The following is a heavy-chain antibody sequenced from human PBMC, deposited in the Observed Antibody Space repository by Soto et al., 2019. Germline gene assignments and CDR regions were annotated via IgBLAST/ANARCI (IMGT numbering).Heavy chain of an antibody. J-gene: IGHJ4*02. CDR1: GYTFTSYG. CDR3: ARTDSSGWFDY. Sequence: VSVKVSCKASGYTFTSYGISWVRQAPGQGLEWMGWISAYNGNTNYAQKLQGRVTMTTDTSTSTAYMELRSLRSDDTAVYYWARTDSSGWFDYWGQGTLVTVSS. CDR2: ISAYNGNT. V-gene: IGHV1-18*01. D-gene: IGHD6-19*01.